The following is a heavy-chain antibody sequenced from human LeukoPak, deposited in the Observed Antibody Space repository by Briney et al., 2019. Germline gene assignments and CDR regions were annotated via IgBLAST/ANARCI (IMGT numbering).Heavy chain of an antibody. CDR1: GFTFDDYA. CDR3: AKASADLYFDY. CDR2: ISWNSGSI. J-gene: IGHJ4*02. Sequence: GRSLRLSCAASGFTFDDYAMHWARQAPGKGLEWVSGISWNSGSIGYADSVKGRFTISRDNAKNSLYLQMNSLRAEDMALYYCAKASADLYFDYWGQGTLVTVSS. D-gene: IGHD2-2*01. V-gene: IGHV3-9*03.